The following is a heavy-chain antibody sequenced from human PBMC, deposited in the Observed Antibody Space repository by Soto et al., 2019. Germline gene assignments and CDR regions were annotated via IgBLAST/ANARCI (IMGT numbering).Heavy chain of an antibody. D-gene: IGHD3-16*01. CDR2: IHPSGETT. J-gene: IGHJ4*02. CDR3: ARDLWGSGTVDY. CDR1: GYTFQNYH. V-gene: IGHV1-46*02. Sequence: QVQLVQSGAEVKEPGASVRVSCKASGYTFQNYHMHWVRQAPGQGLEWMGIIHPSGETTTYAQRFQGRLAMTRDTSMRTAYMELSSLTSEDTAVYYCARDLWGSGTVDYWGQGTLVTVSS.